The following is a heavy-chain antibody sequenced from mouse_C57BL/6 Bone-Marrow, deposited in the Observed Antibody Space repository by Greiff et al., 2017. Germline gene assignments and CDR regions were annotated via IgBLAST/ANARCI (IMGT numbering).Heavy chain of an antibody. Sequence: VQLQQSGPGLVQPSQSLSITCTVSGFSLTSYGVHWVRQSPGKGLEWLGVIWSGGSTDYNAAFISRLSISKDNSKSQVFFKMNSLQADDTAIYYCASKGIDGSYWYFDVWGTGTTVTVSS. CDR3: ASKGIDGSYWYFDV. D-gene: IGHD2-3*01. V-gene: IGHV2-2*01. CDR2: IWSGGST. CDR1: GFSLTSYG. J-gene: IGHJ1*03.